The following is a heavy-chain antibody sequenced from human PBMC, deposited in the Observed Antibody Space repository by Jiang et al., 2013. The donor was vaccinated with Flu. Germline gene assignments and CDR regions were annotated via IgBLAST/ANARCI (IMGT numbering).Heavy chain of an antibody. CDR2: VFSSGST. CDR3: ARHAEWGWYLDF. V-gene: IGHV4-39*01. D-gene: IGHD1-26*01. Sequence: KGLEWIGHVFSSGSTSYNPSFRSRSTISLDTSKDLFSLKLSSVTAADTAVYYCARHAEWGWYLDFWGRGNMVTVSS. J-gene: IGHJ2*01.